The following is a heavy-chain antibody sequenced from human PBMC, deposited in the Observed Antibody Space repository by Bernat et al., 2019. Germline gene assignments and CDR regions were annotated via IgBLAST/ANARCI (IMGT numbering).Heavy chain of an antibody. J-gene: IGHJ4*02. CDR3: ARDPYSTGYLDF. CDR2: ILGGGST. V-gene: IGHV3-53*02. D-gene: IGHD6-19*01. CDR1: GFTVSSYY. Sequence: EVQLVETGGGLIQPGGSLRLSCAASGFTVSSYYMNWVRQAPGKGLEWVSIILGGGSTFYKDSVKGRFTISRDSSRNTLYLQMNSMRAEDTAVYYCARDPYSTGYLDFWGQGILVTVSS.